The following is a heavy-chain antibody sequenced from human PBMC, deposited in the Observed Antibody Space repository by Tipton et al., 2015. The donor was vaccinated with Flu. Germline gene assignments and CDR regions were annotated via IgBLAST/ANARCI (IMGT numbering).Heavy chain of an antibody. D-gene: IGHD3-22*01. V-gene: IGHV1-18*01. CDR1: GYTFTSYG. CDR2: ISADNGNT. CDR3: ARDLPRDGSSGYFQDAFDI. Sequence: QLVQSGAEVKKPGASVKVSCKASGYTFTSYGISWVRQAPGQGLEWMGWISADNGNTNYAQKLQGRVTMTTDTPTSTAYMELRSLRSDDTAVYYCARDLPRDGSSGYFQDAFDIWGQGTMVTVSS. J-gene: IGHJ3*02.